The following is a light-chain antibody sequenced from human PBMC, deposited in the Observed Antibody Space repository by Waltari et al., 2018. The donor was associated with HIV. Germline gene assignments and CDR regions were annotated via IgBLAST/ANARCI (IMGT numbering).Light chain of an antibody. CDR3: HVWHSGTDQGV. Sequence: SYVLTQPPSVSVAPGQTATLSCAGNNIGSLSAHWYQQKPGQAPVLLVYDDIKRPSGVPERFSGSNSGNTATLTISRVEAGDEADYYCHVWHSGTDQGVFGGGTKLTVL. J-gene: IGLJ3*02. V-gene: IGLV3-21*02. CDR2: DDI. CDR1: NIGSLS.